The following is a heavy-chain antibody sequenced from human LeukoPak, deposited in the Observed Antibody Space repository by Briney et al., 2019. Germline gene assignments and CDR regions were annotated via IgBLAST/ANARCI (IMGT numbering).Heavy chain of an antibody. Sequence: ASVKVSCKASGYTFSSYAIHWVRQAPGQGLEWMGWINPHSGDTDYAQKFQGRVTMTRDTSISTAYMELSRLRSDDTAVYYCARWGGHCTSGLCYYFDCWGQGTLVTVSS. D-gene: IGHD2-8*01. V-gene: IGHV1-2*02. CDR3: ARWGGHCTSGLCYYFDC. CDR2: INPHSGDT. J-gene: IGHJ4*02. CDR1: GYTFSSYA.